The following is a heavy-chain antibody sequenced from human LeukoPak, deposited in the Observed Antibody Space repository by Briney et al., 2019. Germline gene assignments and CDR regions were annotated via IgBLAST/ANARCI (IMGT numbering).Heavy chain of an antibody. D-gene: IGHD4-17*01. Sequence: PGGSLRLSCAASGFTFSSYAMSWVRPAPGKGLEWVANIKQDGSEKYYVDSVKGRFTISRDNAKNSLYLQMNSLRAEDTAVYYCARGHGDYEEGWFDPWGQGTLVTVSS. CDR3: ARGHGDYEEGWFDP. CDR1: GFTFSSYA. V-gene: IGHV3-7*03. CDR2: IKQDGSEK. J-gene: IGHJ5*02.